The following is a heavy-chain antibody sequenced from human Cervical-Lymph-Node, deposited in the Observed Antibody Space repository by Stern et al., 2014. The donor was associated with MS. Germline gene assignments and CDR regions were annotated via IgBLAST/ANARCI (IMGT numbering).Heavy chain of an antibody. CDR2: ITWNGGSI. CDR1: GFTFEDYA. V-gene: IGHV3-9*01. D-gene: IGHD3-22*01. CDR3: AKAHSSGYHIES. Sequence: EVQLVESGGGLVQPGRSLRLSCAASGFTFEDYAMHWVRHAPGKGLEWVSGITWNGGSIEYADSVKGRFTISRENAMKSLYLQLNSLRAEDTALYYCAKAHSSGYHIESWGQGTLVTVSS. J-gene: IGHJ4*02.